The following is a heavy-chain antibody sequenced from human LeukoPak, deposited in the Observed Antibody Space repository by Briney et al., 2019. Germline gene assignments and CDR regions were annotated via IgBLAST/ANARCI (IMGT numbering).Heavy chain of an antibody. CDR2: IIPIFDTS. D-gene: IGHD3-16*01. CDR3: ARVRYRLAETYIDY. V-gene: IGHV1-69*13. Sequence: ASVKVSCKASGDTFSSYAITWVRQAPGQGLEWMGGIIPIFDTSNYAQKFQGRVTFTSDDSTSTAYMELSRLRSDDTAVYYCARVRYRLAETYIDYWGQGTLVTVSS. J-gene: IGHJ4*02. CDR1: GDTFSSYA.